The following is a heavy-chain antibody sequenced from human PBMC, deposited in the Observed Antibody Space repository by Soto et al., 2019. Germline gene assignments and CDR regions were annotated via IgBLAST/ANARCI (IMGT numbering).Heavy chain of an antibody. CDR2: ISAYNGNT. J-gene: IGHJ4*02. CDR3: ARDVGHIVVVTAIHFDY. Sequence: QVQLVQSGAEVKKPGASVKVSCKASGYTFTSYGISWVRQAPGQGLEWMGWISAYNGNTNYAQKLQGRVTMTTDTSTSTADMELRSLRSDDTAVYYCARDVGHIVVVTAIHFDYWGQGTLVTVSS. CDR1: GYTFTSYG. D-gene: IGHD2-21*02. V-gene: IGHV1-18*01.